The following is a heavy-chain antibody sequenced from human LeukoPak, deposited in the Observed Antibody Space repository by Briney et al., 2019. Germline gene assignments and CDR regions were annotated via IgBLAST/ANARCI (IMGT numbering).Heavy chain of an antibody. J-gene: IGHJ4*02. CDR3: ARHGQGAFDS. Sequence: GESLKISCKSSGNSFTVFWIGWVRQMAGKGLEWMGIIYPDDSDTRYNPSFQGQVTISADKSISTAYLQWDSLKASDTAIYYCARHGQGAFDSWGQGTLVTVSS. D-gene: IGHD3-16*01. V-gene: IGHV5-51*01. CDR1: GNSFTVFW. CDR2: IYPDDSDT.